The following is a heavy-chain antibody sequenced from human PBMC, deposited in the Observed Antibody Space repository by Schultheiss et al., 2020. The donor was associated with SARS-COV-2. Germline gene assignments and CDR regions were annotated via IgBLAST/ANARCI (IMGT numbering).Heavy chain of an antibody. V-gene: IGHV4-38-2*01. J-gene: IGHJ4*02. CDR2: IYHSGST. CDR3: ARHDSPYYFDY. D-gene: IGHD3-16*01. Sequence: SETLSLTCAVSGYSISSGYYWGWIRQPPGKGLEWIGSIYHSGSTYYNPSLKSRVTISVDTSKNQFSLKLSSVTAADTAVYYCARHDSPYYFDYWGQGTLVTVSS. CDR1: GYSISSGYY.